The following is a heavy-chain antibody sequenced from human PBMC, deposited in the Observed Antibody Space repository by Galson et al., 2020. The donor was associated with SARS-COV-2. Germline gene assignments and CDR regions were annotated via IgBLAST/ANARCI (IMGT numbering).Heavy chain of an antibody. CDR1: GGSISSNDYY. CDR2: IFYNGNT. D-gene: IGHD2-15*01. Sequence: SQTLSLTCTVSGGSISSNDYYWSWIRQPPGKGLEWIGYIFYNGNTYYNPSLKSRVAISVDTSKNQFPLRLRSMAAADTAVYYCARDHCSGRSCYFDYWGQGTLVTVSS. V-gene: IGHV4-30-4*08. J-gene: IGHJ4*02. CDR3: ARDHCSGRSCYFDY.